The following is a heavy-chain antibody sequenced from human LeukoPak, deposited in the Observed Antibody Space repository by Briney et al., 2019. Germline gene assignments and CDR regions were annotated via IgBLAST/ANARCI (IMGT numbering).Heavy chain of an antibody. Sequence: GGSLRLSCAVSGFTFSSYAMSWVRRAPGKGLEWVSGISGSGSSTHYADSVKGRFTISRDNSKSMLYLQMNSLRVEDTAVYYCASDYYGSGTSFFDYWGQGTLVTVSS. CDR2: ISGSGSST. J-gene: IGHJ4*02. CDR1: GFTFSSYA. V-gene: IGHV3-23*01. CDR3: ASDYYGSGTSFFDY. D-gene: IGHD3-10*01.